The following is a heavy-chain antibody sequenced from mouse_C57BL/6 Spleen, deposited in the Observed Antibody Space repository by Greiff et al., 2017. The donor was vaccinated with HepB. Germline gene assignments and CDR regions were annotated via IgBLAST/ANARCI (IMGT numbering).Heavy chain of an antibody. V-gene: IGHV1-63*01. D-gene: IGHD1-1*02. CDR3: ARVGGCGRSYWYVDV. Sequence: VQLQQSGAELVRPGASVKMSCKASGYTFTNYWIGWVKQRPGHGLEWIGDIYPGDGYTNYNEKFKGKATLTADKSSSTAYMELSSLTSEDSAVYYCARVGGCGRSYWYVDVWGTGTTVTVSS. J-gene: IGHJ1*03. CDR1: GYTFTNYW. CDR2: IYPGDGYT.